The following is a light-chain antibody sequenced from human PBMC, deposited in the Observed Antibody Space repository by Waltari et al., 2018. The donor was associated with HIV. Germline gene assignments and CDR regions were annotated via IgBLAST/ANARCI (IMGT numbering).Light chain of an antibody. CDR2: DDF. CDR1: SIGSKS. J-gene: IGLJ1*01. Sequence: SYVLTQPPSVSVAPGQTARIPCGGNSIGSKSVHWYQQKPGQAPVMVVYDDFDRPSGIPERFYGSNSGTTATLTISRVEAGDEADYFCQVWDSSSEYVFGSGTKVTVL. V-gene: IGLV3-21*02. CDR3: QVWDSSSEYV.